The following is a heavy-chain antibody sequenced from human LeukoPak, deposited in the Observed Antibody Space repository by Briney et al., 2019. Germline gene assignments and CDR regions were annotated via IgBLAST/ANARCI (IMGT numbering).Heavy chain of an antibody. Sequence: GASVKVSCKASGHRFISNYIQWVRQAPGLGPEWMGWMHPGNGNTRYAEKFQGRVTMTRDTSINTAYLDLSSLRSDDTAVYYCAREGSYCVGGDCYSFDFWGQGTLITVSS. D-gene: IGHD2-21*02. CDR2: MHPGNGNT. V-gene: IGHV1-2*02. J-gene: IGHJ4*02. CDR3: AREGSYCVGGDCYSFDF. CDR1: GHRFISNY.